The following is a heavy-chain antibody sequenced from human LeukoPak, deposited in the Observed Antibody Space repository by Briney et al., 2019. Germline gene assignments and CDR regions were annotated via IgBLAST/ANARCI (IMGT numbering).Heavy chain of an antibody. V-gene: IGHV3-48*04. Sequence: GGSLRLSCAASGFTFSSYSMNWVRQAPGKGLEWVSYISSSSSTIYYADSVKGRFTISRDNAKNSLYLQMNSLRAEDTAVYYCARTRTGTTKVANYGMDVWGQGTTVTVSS. CDR1: GFTFSSYS. J-gene: IGHJ6*02. CDR2: ISSSSSTI. CDR3: ARTRTGTTKVANYGMDV. D-gene: IGHD1-1*01.